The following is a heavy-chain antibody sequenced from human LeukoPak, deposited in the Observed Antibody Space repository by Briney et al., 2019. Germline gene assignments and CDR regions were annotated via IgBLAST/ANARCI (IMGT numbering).Heavy chain of an antibody. CDR3: ARGRGSYSLDY. J-gene: IGHJ4*02. Sequence: PSETLSLTRAVYGGSFSGYYWSWIRQPPGKGLEWIGEINHSGSTNYNPSLKSRVTISVDTSKNQFSLKLSSVTAADTAVYYCARGRGSYSLDYWGQGTLVTVSS. V-gene: IGHV4-34*01. CDR2: INHSGST. CDR1: GGSFSGYY. D-gene: IGHD1-26*01.